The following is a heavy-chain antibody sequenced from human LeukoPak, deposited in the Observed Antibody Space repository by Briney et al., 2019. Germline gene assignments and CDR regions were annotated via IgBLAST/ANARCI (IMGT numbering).Heavy chain of an antibody. V-gene: IGHV3-48*03. CDR1: GFTFSGYA. CDR3: ARERHYYGHAFDI. Sequence: GGSLRLSCAASGFTFSGYAMNWVRQAPGKGLEWVSYISSSGSTTVYYADSVKGRFTISRDNSKNTLYLQMNSLRAEDTAVYYCARERHYYGHAFDIWGQGTMVTVSS. CDR2: ISSSGSTTV. D-gene: IGHD3-10*01. J-gene: IGHJ3*02.